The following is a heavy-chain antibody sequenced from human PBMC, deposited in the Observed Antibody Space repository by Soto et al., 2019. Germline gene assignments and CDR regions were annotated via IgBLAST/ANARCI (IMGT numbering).Heavy chain of an antibody. CDR2: IYYSGST. J-gene: IGHJ3*02. CDR3: ARRRELTTVTTWGDDAFDI. Sequence: SETLSLTCTVSGGSISSYYWSWIRQPPGKGLEWIGYIYYSGSTNYNPSLKSRVTISVDTSKNQFSLKLSSVTAADTAVYYCARRRELTTVTTWGDDAFDIWGQGTMVTVSS. CDR1: GGSISSYY. V-gene: IGHV4-59*08. D-gene: IGHD4-17*01.